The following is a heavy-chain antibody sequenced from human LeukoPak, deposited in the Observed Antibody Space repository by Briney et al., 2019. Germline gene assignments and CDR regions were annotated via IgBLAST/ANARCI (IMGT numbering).Heavy chain of an antibody. D-gene: IGHD6-13*01. V-gene: IGHV3-66*01. CDR2: IYSGGST. CDR1: GFTVSGNY. Sequence: GGSLTLSCAVSGFTVSGNYMSWVRQAPGKGLEWVSLIYSGGSTYYADSVKGRFTISRDNSKNTLYLQMNSLRVEDTAVYYCARVGYTGTWYSSPPFDYWGQGTLVTVSS. J-gene: IGHJ4*02. CDR3: ARVGYTGTWYSSPPFDY.